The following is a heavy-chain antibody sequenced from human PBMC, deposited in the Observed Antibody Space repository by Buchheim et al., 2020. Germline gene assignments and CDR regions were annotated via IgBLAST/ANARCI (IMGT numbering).Heavy chain of an antibody. D-gene: IGHD2-2*01. V-gene: IGHV3-23*01. CDR3: AKDAEVVVVPAAEYYYYYYMDV. J-gene: IGHJ6*03. CDR2: ISGSGGST. Sequence: EVQLLESGGGLVQPGGSLRLSCAASGFTFSSYAMSWVRQAPGKGLEWVSAISGSGGSTYYADSVKGRFTISRDNSKNTLYLQMNSLSAEDTAVYYCAKDAEVVVVPAAEYYYYYYMDVWGKGTT. CDR1: GFTFSSYA.